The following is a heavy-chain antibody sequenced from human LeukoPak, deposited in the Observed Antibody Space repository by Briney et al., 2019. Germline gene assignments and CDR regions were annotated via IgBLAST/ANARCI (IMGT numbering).Heavy chain of an antibody. CDR1: GYTFTSYD. J-gene: IGHJ5*02. CDR2: IIPILGIA. D-gene: IGHD2-2*01. Sequence: ASVKVSCKASGYTFTSYDINWVRQAPGQGLEWMGRIIPILGIANYAQKFQGRVTITADKSTSTAYMELSSLRSEDTAVYYCARFKGYCSSTSRYSFDPWGQGTLVTVSS. V-gene: IGHV1-69*04. CDR3: ARFKGYCSSTSRYSFDP.